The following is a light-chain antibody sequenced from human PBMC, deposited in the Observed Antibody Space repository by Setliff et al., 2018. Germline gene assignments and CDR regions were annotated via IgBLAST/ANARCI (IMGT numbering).Light chain of an antibody. CDR1: SSDVGGYNY. CDR2: DVS. V-gene: IGLV2-14*01. CDR3: SSYTSSRV. Sequence: ALTQPASVSGSPGQSITISCTGTSSDVGGYNYVSWYQQHPGKAPKLMIYDVSKRPSGVSNRFSGSKSGNTASLTISGLQAEDEADYYCSSYTSSRVFGGGTKVTVL. J-gene: IGLJ2*01.